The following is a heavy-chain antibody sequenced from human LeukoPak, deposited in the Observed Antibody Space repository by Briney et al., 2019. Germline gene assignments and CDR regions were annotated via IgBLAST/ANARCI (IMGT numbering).Heavy chain of an antibody. D-gene: IGHD6-13*01. CDR2: ISSSGKTI. V-gene: IGHV3-48*03. Sequence: GGSLRLSCEASGFTFSSYEMNWVRQAPGKGLEWVSYISSSGKTIYYADSTKGRFTVSRDNAKNSLYLQMNSLRAEDTAVYYCATTSIAAAVPGCFDYRGQGTLVTVFS. CDR3: ATTSIAAAVPGCFDY. CDR1: GFTFSSYE. J-gene: IGHJ4*02.